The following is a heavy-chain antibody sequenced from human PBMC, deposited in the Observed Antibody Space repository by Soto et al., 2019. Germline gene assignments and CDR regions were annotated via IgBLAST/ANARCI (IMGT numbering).Heavy chain of an antibody. CDR2: IYYSGST. V-gene: IGHV4-59*01. D-gene: IGHD3-3*01. CDR1: GGSISSYY. Sequence: SLTCTVSGGSISSYYWSWIRQPPGKGLEWIGYIYYSGSTNYNPSLKSRVTISVDTSKNQFSLKLSSVTAADTAVYYCARGLYDFWSGYYNGYFDYWGQGTLVTVSS. CDR3: ARGLYDFWSGYYNGYFDY. J-gene: IGHJ4*02.